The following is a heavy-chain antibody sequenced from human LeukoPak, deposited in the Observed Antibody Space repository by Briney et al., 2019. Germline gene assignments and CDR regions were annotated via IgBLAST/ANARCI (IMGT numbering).Heavy chain of an antibody. Sequence: ASVKVSCKASGGTFSSYAISWVRQAPGQGLEWTGGIIPIFGTANYAQKFQGRVTITADKSTSTAYMELSSLRSEDTAVYYCARAALGYCSGGSCYSWGMDVWGKGTTVTVSS. V-gene: IGHV1-69*06. J-gene: IGHJ6*04. CDR3: ARAALGYCSGGSCYSWGMDV. CDR2: IIPIFGTA. D-gene: IGHD2-15*01. CDR1: GGTFSSYA.